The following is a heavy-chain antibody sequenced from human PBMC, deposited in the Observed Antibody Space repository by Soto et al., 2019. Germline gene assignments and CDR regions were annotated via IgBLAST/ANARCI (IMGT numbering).Heavy chain of an antibody. CDR1: GGSISSGGYY. CDR3: AREAPVLGPQPYWYFDL. Sequence: QVQLQESGPGLVKPSQTLSLTCTVSGGSISSGGYYWSWIRQHPGKGLEWIGYIYYSGSTYYNPSLKSRVTIPVDTSKNQFSLKLIAVTAADTAVYYCAREAPVLGPQPYWYFDLWGRGTLVTVSS. CDR2: IYYSGST. D-gene: IGHD7-27*01. V-gene: IGHV4-31*03. J-gene: IGHJ2*01.